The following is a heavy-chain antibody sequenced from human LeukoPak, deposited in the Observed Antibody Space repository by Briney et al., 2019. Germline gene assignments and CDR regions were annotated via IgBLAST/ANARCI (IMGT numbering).Heavy chain of an antibody. J-gene: IGHJ5*02. D-gene: IGHD3-22*01. CDR2: IYYSGST. CDR3: ARHRYYYDSSGYYYQP. Sequence: SETLSLTCAVSGASISSYYWSWIRQPPGKGLEWIGYIYYSGSTNYNPSLKSRVTISVDTSKNQFSLRLSSVTAADTAVYYCARHRYYYDSSGYYYQPWGQGTLVTVSS. CDR1: GASISSYY. V-gene: IGHV4-59*01.